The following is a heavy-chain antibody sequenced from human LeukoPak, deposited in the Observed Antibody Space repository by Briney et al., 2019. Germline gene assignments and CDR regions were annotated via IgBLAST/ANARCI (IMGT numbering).Heavy chain of an antibody. CDR1: GGTFSSYA. V-gene: IGHV1-69*05. Sequence: SVKVSCKASGGTFSSYAISWVRQAPGQGLEWMGGIIPIFGTANYAQKFQGRVTITTDESTSTAYMELSSLRSEDTAAHYCARGHGVVITAFDYWGQGTLVTVSS. CDR3: ARGHGVVITAFDY. J-gene: IGHJ4*02. D-gene: IGHD3-3*01. CDR2: IIPIFGTA.